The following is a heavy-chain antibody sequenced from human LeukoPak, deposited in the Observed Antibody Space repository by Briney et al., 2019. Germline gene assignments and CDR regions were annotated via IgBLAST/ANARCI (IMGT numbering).Heavy chain of an antibody. D-gene: IGHD2-2*01. CDR3: AKYQTANWTSYDSSDI. J-gene: IGHJ3*02. CDR2: MNGESTFI. V-gene: IGHV3-21*01. Sequence: GGSLSLSCTASGFSFSSRGMNWVRHAPGEGLEWVSSMNGESTFIVYAVSVEGRFTISRDNAKNSLYLQMDSMRADDTAVYHCAKYQTANWTSYDSSDIWGQGTLVTVSS. CDR1: GFSFSSRG.